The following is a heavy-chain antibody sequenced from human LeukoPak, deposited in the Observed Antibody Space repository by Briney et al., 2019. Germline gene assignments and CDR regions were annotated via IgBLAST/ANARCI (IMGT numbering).Heavy chain of an antibody. Sequence: SVKVSCKASGGTFSSYAISWVRQAPGQVLEWMGRIIPILGIANYAQKFQGRVTITADKSTSTAYMELSSLRSEDTAVYYCARDRVVTPLNYYYGMDVWGQGTTVTVSS. J-gene: IGHJ6*02. CDR3: ARDRVVTPLNYYYGMDV. CDR2: IIPILGIA. CDR1: GGTFSSYA. V-gene: IGHV1-69*04. D-gene: IGHD4-23*01.